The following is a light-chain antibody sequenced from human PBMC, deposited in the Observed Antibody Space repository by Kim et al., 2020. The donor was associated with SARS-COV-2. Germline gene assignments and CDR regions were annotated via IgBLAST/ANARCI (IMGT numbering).Light chain of an antibody. J-gene: IGKJ4*01. V-gene: IGKV1-39*01. CDR2: AAS. CDR1: QSISGY. CDR3: QQSYSTPFT. Sequence: DIQMTQSPSSLSASVGDRVTITCRASQSISGYLNWYQQKPGKAPKLLIYAASSLQSGVPSRFSGSGSETDFTLTISSLQPEDFATYSCQQSYSTPFTFGGGTKVDIK.